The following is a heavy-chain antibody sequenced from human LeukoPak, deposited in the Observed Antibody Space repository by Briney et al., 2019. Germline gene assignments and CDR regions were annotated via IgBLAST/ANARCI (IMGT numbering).Heavy chain of an antibody. J-gene: IGHJ6*04. Sequence: ASVKVSCKASGCTFTSYAMHWVRQAPGQRLEWMGWINAGNGNTKYSQKFQGRVTITRDTSASTAYMELSSPRSEDTAVYYCARAPRHCSSTSCYVVDYGMDVWGKGTTVTVSS. V-gene: IGHV1-3*01. CDR2: INAGNGNT. D-gene: IGHD2-2*01. CDR1: GCTFTSYA. CDR3: ARAPRHCSSTSCYVVDYGMDV.